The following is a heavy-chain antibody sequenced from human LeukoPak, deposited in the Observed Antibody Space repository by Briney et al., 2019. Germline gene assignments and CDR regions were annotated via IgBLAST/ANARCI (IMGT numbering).Heavy chain of an antibody. Sequence: GGSLRLSCAASGFTFGSYWMSWVRQAPGKGLEWVANIKQDGSEKYYVDSVKGRFTISRDNAKNSLYLQMNSLRAEDTAVYYCASLWFGELLYPFDYWGQGTLVTVSS. V-gene: IGHV3-7*01. J-gene: IGHJ4*02. CDR3: ASLWFGELLYPFDY. CDR2: IKQDGSEK. CDR1: GFTFGSYW. D-gene: IGHD3-10*01.